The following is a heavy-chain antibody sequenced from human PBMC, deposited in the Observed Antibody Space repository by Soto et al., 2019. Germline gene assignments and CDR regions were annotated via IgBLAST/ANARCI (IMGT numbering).Heavy chain of an antibody. CDR2: ISNDGSDK. V-gene: IGHV3-30*18. Sequence: QVQLVESGGGVVQPGRSLRLSCVASGFTFNNYAFHWVHQTPGTGLEWVAVISNDGSDKYYADSVKGRFTISRDNSKNTLHLQMDSLRAEDTAVYFCAKVRIAPAKPFYFDSWGQGTLVTVSS. CDR3: AKVRIAPAKPFYFDS. D-gene: IGHD6-13*01. J-gene: IGHJ4*02. CDR1: GFTFNNYA.